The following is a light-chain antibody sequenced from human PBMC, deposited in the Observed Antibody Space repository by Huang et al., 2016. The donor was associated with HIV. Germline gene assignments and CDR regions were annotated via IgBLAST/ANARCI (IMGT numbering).Light chain of an antibody. CDR2: GAS. J-gene: IGKJ1*01. V-gene: IGKV3-20*01. Sequence: EIVLTQSPGTLSLSPGERATLSYRASQSVSSTYLAWYQQKPGQAPRLLIYGASSRATGIPDRFSGSGSGTDFTLTISRLEPEDFVLYYCQEYGSSPWTFGQGTKVEIK. CDR1: QSVSSTY. CDR3: QEYGSSPWT.